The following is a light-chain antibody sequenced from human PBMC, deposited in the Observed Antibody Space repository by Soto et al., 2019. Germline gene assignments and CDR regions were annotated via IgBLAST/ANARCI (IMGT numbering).Light chain of an antibody. CDR2: AAS. CDR3: QQYDTYFRT. J-gene: IGKJ2*01. CDR1: QSVKSNY. Sequence: EIVLTQSPGTLSLSPGERATLSCRASQSVKSNYLAWYQQKPGQAPRLLIYAASSRATGIPDRFRGSGSGTDFTLTISSLEPEDFAVYYCQQYDTYFRTFGQGTKLEIK. V-gene: IGKV3-20*01.